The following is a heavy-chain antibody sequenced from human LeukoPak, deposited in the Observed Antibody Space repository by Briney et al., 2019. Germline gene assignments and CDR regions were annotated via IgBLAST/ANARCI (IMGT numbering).Heavy chain of an antibody. Sequence: PGGSLRLSCAASGFTFSSYAMHWVRQAPGKGLEWVAVISYDGSNKYYADSVKGRFTISRDNSKNTLYLQMNSLRAEDTAVYYCAKDTDFIVVVVAARGAFDIWGQGTMVTVSS. V-gene: IGHV3-30-3*01. CDR2: ISYDGSNK. J-gene: IGHJ3*02. CDR3: AKDTDFIVVVVAARGAFDI. CDR1: GFTFSSYA. D-gene: IGHD2-15*01.